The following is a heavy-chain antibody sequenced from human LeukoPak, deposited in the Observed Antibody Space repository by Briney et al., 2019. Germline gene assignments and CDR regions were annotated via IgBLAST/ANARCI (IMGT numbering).Heavy chain of an antibody. V-gene: IGHV3-23*01. Sequence: GGSLRLSCAASGFTFTSYAMSWVRQAPRKGLEWVSAISGSGGSTYYADSVKGRFTISRDNSKNTLYLQMNSLRAEDTAVYYCAKPRPSYSSSWYDHWGQGTLVTVSS. CDR3: AKPRPSYSSSWYDH. D-gene: IGHD6-13*01. CDR1: GFTFTSYA. J-gene: IGHJ5*02. CDR2: ISGSGGST.